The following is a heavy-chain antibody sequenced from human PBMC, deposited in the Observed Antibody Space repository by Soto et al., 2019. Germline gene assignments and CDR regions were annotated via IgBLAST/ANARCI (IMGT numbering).Heavy chain of an antibody. CDR1: GCSIGSYY. CDR3: ARHNDYGVLDAFDI. J-gene: IGHJ3*02. D-gene: IGHD4-17*01. V-gene: IGHV4-59*08. Sequence: SETLSLTCTFSGCSIGSYYWSWIRQPPGKGLEWIGHIYYSGSSRYSPSFQGQVTISADKSISTAYLQWSSLKASDTAMYYCARHNDYGVLDAFDIWGQGTMVTVSS. CDR2: IYYSGSS.